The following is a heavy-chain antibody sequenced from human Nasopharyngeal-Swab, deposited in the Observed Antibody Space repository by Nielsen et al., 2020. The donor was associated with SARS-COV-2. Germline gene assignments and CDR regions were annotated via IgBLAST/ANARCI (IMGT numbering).Heavy chain of an antibody. D-gene: IGHD3-16*01. V-gene: IGHV1-69*13. CDR2: IIPIFGTA. CDR3: ARDCDSVCGSYPDYYYGMDV. J-gene: IGHJ6*02. Sequence: SSVNVSCQASVCTFSSYAISWVRQAPRQGIEWMGGIIPIFGTANYAQKFQGRVTLTADDSTSTAYMEHRSLRSEDTAVHYSARDCDSVCGSYPDYYYGMDVWGQGTTVTVS. CDR1: VCTFSSYA.